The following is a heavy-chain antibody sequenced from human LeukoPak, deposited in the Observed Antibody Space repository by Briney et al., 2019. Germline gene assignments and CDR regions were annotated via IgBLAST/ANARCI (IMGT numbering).Heavy chain of an antibody. Sequence: PGGSLRLSCEASGFTFSSYAMHWVRQAPGKGLEWVAVISYDGSNKYYADSVKGRFTISRDNSKNTLYLQMNSLRAEDTAVYYSFIRGEDAFDIWGQGTMVTVSS. V-gene: IGHV3-30*04. CDR2: ISYDGSNK. CDR3: FIRGEDAFDI. D-gene: IGHD3-16*01. CDR1: GFTFSSYA. J-gene: IGHJ3*02.